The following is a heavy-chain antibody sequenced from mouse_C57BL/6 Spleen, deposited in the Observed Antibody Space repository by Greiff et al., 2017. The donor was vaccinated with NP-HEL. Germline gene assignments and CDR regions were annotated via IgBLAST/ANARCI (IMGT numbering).Heavy chain of an antibody. Sequence: VQLQESGPGLVQPSQSLYITCTVSGFSLTSYGVHWVRQSPGKGLEWLGVIWSGGSTDYNADFIYRLSISKDNSKSQVFFKMNSRQADDTATYYCARGGKGARYYAMAYWGQGTSVTVSS. V-gene: IGHV2-2*01. CDR2: IWSGGST. CDR3: ARGGKGARYYAMAY. J-gene: IGHJ4*01. CDR1: GFSLTSYG.